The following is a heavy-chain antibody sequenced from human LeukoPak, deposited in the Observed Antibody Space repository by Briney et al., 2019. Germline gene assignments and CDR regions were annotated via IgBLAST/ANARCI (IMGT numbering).Heavy chain of an antibody. V-gene: IGHV3-30*04. CDR2: ISYDGSNK. D-gene: IGHD2-8*02. Sequence: GRSLRLSCAASGFTFSSYAMHWVRQAPGKGLEWVAVISYDGSNKYYADSVKGRFTISRDNAKNSLYLQMNSLRAEDTAVYYCARDGLYGFAIVDYWAREPWSPSPQ. J-gene: IGHJ4*02. CDR1: GFTFSSYA. CDR3: ARDGLYGFAIVDY.